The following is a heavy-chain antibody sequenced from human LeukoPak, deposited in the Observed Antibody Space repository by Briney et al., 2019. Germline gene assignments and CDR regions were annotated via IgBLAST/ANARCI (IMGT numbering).Heavy chain of an antibody. Sequence: ASVKVSCKASGYTFTGYYMHWVRQAPGQGLEWMGWINPNSGGTNYAQKFQGRVTMTRDTPISTAYMELSRLRSDDTAVYYCATTGSSGWYLRYYFDYWGQGTLVTVSS. CDR1: GYTFTGYY. V-gene: IGHV1-2*02. CDR2: INPNSGGT. CDR3: ATTGSSGWYLRYYFDY. D-gene: IGHD6-19*01. J-gene: IGHJ4*02.